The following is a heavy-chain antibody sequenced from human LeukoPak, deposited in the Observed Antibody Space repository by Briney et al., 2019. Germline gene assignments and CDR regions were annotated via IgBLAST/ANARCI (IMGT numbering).Heavy chain of an antibody. CDR3: ARDIAHCSGDICYNIRFDF. Sequence: GGSLRLSCAASGFTFGLYAINWVRQAPGKGLEWISYIGPSGSNIYYADSVKGRFTISRDNVKDSLYLQMTSLKAEDTAVYYCARDIAHCSGDICYNIRFDFWGQGTLVTVSS. CDR2: IGPSGSNI. D-gene: IGHD2-15*01. CDR1: GFTFGLYA. V-gene: IGHV3-48*01. J-gene: IGHJ5*01.